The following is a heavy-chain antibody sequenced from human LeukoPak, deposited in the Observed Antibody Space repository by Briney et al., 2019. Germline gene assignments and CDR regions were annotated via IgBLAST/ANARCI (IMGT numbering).Heavy chain of an antibody. CDR1: GFTFSSYG. CDR3: AKDYLVVGATAHFDY. D-gene: IGHD1-26*01. CDR2: IRYDGSNK. Sequence: EGSLRLSCAASGFTFSSYGMHWVRQAPGKGLEWVAFIRYDGSNKYYADSVKGRFTISRDNSKNTLYLQMNSLRAEDTAVYYCAKDYLVVGATAHFDYWGQGTLVTVSS. J-gene: IGHJ4*02. V-gene: IGHV3-30*02.